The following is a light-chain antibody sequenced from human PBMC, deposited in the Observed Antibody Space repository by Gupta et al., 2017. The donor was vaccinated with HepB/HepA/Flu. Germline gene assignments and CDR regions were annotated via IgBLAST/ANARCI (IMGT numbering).Light chain of an antibody. Sequence: QSALSPPPSASGAPGPRVTITCPGSSPNIGAGYDVCWYQQHPGTAPKHLIYDNSNRHSGGPDRVSGSKSGTSAALAITGLQAEEEADYYCQSYYSSRIAAVVFGGGTKLTVL. V-gene: IGLV1-40*01. J-gene: IGLJ2*01. CDR2: DNS. CDR1: SPNIGAGYD. CDR3: QSYYSSRIAAVV.